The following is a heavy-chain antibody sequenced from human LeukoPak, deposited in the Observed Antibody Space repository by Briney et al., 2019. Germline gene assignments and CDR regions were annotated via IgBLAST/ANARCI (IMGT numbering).Heavy chain of an antibody. CDR1: GGTFSSYA. CDR3: ARDLFRYYDSTTYTRFFDY. CDR2: IIPILGIA. V-gene: IGHV1-69*04. D-gene: IGHD3-22*01. Sequence: ASVKVSCKASGGTFSSYAISWERQAPGQGLEWMGRIIPILGIANYAQKFQGRVTITADKSTSTAYMELSSLRSEDTAVYYCARDLFRYYDSTTYTRFFDYWGQGTLDTVSS. J-gene: IGHJ4*02.